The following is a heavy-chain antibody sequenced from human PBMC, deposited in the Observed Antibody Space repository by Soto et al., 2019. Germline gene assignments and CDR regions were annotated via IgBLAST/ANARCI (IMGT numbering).Heavy chain of an antibody. J-gene: IGHJ3*02. V-gene: IGHV3-23*01. CDR3: ANVHLYSSGDRDVFDI. CDR2: ISGSGGST. D-gene: IGHD6-19*01. Sequence: GGSLRLSCAASGFTFSNAWINWVRQAPGKGLEWVSAISGSGGSTYYADSVKGRFTISRDNSKNTLYLQMNSLRAEDTAVYYCANVHLYSSGDRDVFDICGQGTMVPVSS. CDR1: GFTFSNAW.